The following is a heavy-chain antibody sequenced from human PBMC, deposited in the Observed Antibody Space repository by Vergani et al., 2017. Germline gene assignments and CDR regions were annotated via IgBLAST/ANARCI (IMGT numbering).Heavy chain of an antibody. CDR1: GGTFSSYA. CDR3: AGDPAGLFFYDS. Sequence: QVQLVQSGAEVKKPGSPVKVSCKASGGTFSSYAISWVRQAPGQGIEWMGGIIPILDTPNYAQNFRGRVSITADESTSTAYMELTSLTSDDTAVYFCAGDPAGLFFYDSWGQGTLITVSS. J-gene: IGHJ4*02. CDR2: IIPILDTP. V-gene: IGHV1-69*11. D-gene: IGHD3-16*01.